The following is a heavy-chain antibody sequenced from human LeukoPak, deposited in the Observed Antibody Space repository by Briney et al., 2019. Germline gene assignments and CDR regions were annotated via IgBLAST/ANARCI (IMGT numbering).Heavy chain of an antibody. CDR3: TGGAGYYNTDSLDY. J-gene: IGHJ4*02. D-gene: IGHD3-10*01. CDR2: IDSDGSYI. V-gene: IGHV3-74*01. Sequence: PGGSLRLSCAVSGFTFSSHWMHWVRQPPGKELVWVSRIDSDGSYINYADSVKGRFTISRDNAKSTLYLQMSSLRVEDTAVYYCTGGAGYYNTDSLDYWGQGTLVTVSS. CDR1: GFTFSSHW.